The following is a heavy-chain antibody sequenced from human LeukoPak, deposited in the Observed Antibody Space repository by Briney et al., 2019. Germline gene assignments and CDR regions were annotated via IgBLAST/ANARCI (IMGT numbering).Heavy chain of an antibody. V-gene: IGHV3-23*01. CDR1: GFTFSSYA. J-gene: IGHJ4*02. Sequence: GGSLRLSCAASGFTFSSYAMSWGRQAPGKGLEWVSAISGSGDSTYYADSVKGRFTISTDNSNTSLYLPMNSLRAEDTAVYYCAKAGAVVVVAAKYFDSWGQGTLVTVSS. CDR3: AKAGAVVVVAAKYFDS. D-gene: IGHD2-15*01. CDR2: ISGSGDST.